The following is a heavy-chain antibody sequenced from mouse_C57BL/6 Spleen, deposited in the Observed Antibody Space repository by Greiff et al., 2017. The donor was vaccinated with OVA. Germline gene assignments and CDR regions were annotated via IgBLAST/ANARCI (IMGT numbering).Heavy chain of an antibody. Sequence: QVQLQQSGAELVKPGASVKISCKASGYAFSSYWMNWVKQRPGKGLEWIGQIYPGDGDTNYNGKFKGKATLTADKSSSTAYMQLSSLTSEDSAVYFCAVDSSGYLRVAYWGQGTLVTVSA. J-gene: IGHJ3*01. CDR2: IYPGDGDT. CDR3: AVDSSGYLRVAY. CDR1: GYAFSSYW. V-gene: IGHV1-80*01. D-gene: IGHD3-2*02.